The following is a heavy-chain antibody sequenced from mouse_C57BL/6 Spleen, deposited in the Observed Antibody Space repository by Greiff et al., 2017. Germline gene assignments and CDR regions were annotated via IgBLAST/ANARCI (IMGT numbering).Heavy chain of an antibody. D-gene: IGHD1-1*01. CDR1: GYTFTSYW. Sequence: QVQLQQPGAELVKPGASVKLSCKASGYTFTSYWMQWVKQRPGQGLEWIGEIDPSDSYTNYNQKFKDKATLTVDTSSSTAYMQLSSLTSEDSAVYYCARRNYGSSYGYFDVWGTGTTVTVSS. CDR3: ARRNYGSSYGYFDV. CDR2: IDPSDSYT. J-gene: IGHJ1*03. V-gene: IGHV1-50*01.